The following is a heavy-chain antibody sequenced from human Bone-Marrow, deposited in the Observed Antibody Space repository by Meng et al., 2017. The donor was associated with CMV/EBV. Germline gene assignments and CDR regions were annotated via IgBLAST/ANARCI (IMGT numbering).Heavy chain of an antibody. CDR1: GFTFSSYA. CDR2: ISYDGSNK. D-gene: IGHD5-24*01. V-gene: IGHV3-30-3*01. CDR3: AREGRWLQLSYSVDY. Sequence: QVQLVESGGGVVQPGRSLRLSCAASGFTFSSYAMHWVRQAPGKGLEWVAVISYDGSNKYYADSVKGRFTISRDNSKNTLYLQMNSLRAEDTAVYYCAREGRWLQLSYSVDYCGQGTLVTVSS. J-gene: IGHJ4*02.